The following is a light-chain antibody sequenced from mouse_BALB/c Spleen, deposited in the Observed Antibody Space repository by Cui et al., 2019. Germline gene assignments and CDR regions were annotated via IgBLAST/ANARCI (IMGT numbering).Light chain of an antibody. CDR2: DTS. Sequence: QFVRTQSPAIMSASPGEKVTMTCCASSSVSYIYWYQQKPGSSPRLLIYDTSNLASGVPVRFSGSGSGTSYSLTISRMEAEDAATYYCQQWSSYPRTFGGGTKLEIK. J-gene: IGKJ1*01. CDR1: SSVSY. CDR3: QQWSSYPRT. V-gene: IGKV4-55*01.